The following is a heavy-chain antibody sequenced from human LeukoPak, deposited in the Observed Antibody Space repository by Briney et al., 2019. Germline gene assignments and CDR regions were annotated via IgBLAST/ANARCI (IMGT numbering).Heavy chain of an antibody. CDR2: ISLSTDGT. V-gene: IGHV3-23*01. D-gene: IGHD3-16*01. CDR1: GFTFSSYD. J-gene: IGHJ3*02. CDR3: AKALTRWAFDI. Sequence: GGSLRLSCAASGFTFSSYDMSWVRQAPGKGLGWVSSISLSTDGTTYADSVKGRFTISTDNAKKTIYLQMDSLRVEDTAIYYCAKALTRWAFDIWGQGTMVTVSS.